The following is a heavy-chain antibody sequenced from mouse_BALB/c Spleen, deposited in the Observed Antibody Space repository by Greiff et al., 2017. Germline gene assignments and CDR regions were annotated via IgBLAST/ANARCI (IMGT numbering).Heavy chain of an antibody. V-gene: IGHV5-4*02. Sequence: EVMLVESGGGLVQPGGSRKLSCAASGFTFSDYYMYWVRQTPEKRLEWVATISDGGSYTYYPDSVKGRFTISRDNAKNNLYLQMSSLKSEDTAMYYCARDLTGPFAYWGQGTLVTVSA. CDR1: GFTFSDYY. CDR2: ISDGGSYT. CDR3: ARDLTGPFAY. J-gene: IGHJ3*01. D-gene: IGHD4-1*01.